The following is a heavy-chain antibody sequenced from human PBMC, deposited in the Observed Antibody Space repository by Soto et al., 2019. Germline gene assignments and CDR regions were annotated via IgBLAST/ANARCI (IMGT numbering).Heavy chain of an antibody. CDR1: GFTFSSNA. V-gene: IGHV3-33*01. J-gene: IGHJ4*02. Sequence: QVQLMESGGGVVQPGRSLRLSCAASGFTFSSNAIHWVRQAPGKGLEWVAIIWSDGSKQFYAESVKGRFTISRDNSKTTLYLQMDSLRVEDTAVYYCARDTHNTGWGYFDYWGQGALVTVSS. CDR3: ARDTHNTGWGYFDY. CDR2: IWSDGSKQ. D-gene: IGHD6-19*01.